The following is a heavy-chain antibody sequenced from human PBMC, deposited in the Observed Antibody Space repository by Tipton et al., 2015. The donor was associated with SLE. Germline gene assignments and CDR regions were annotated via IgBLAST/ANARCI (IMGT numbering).Heavy chain of an antibody. CDR2: IYPGDSHT. Sequence: QSGAEVKKPGESLKISCKGSGYNFTSHWIGWVRQMPGKGLEWMGIIYPGDSHTRYSPSFQGQVTISADKSITTAYLQWSSLKASDTAMYYCAKGPIMYTYDRSGYEFYDWGQGTLVTVSS. V-gene: IGHV5-51*03. CDR1: GYNFTSHW. D-gene: IGHD3-22*01. J-gene: IGHJ4*02. CDR3: AKGPIMYTYDRSGYEFYD.